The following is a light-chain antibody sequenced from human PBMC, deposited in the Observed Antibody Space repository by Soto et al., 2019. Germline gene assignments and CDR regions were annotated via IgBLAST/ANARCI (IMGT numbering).Light chain of an antibody. Sequence: QSVLTQPPSVSAAPGQKVTISCSGSTSNIGNNYVSWYQQLPGTAPKLLIYDDNKRPSGIPDRFSCSKSGTSATLGITGLQTGDEDDYYCGTWDSSLSVVVFGGGTKLTVL. J-gene: IGLJ3*02. V-gene: IGLV1-51*01. CDR1: TSNIGNNY. CDR3: GTWDSSLSVVV. CDR2: DDN.